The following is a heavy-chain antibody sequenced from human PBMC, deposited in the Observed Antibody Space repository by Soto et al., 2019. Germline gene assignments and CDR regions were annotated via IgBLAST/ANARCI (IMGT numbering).Heavy chain of an antibody. D-gene: IGHD6-13*01. V-gene: IGHV1-2*02. CDR3: ARDQSSWGKHPYYYGMDV. CDR1: GYTFTGYY. J-gene: IGHJ6*02. Sequence: ASVKVSCKASGYTFTGYYMHWVRQAPGQGLEWMEWINPNSGGTNYAQKFQGRVTMTRDTSISTAYMELSRLRSDDTAVYYCARDQSSWGKHPYYYGMDVWGQGTTVTVSS. CDR2: INPNSGGT.